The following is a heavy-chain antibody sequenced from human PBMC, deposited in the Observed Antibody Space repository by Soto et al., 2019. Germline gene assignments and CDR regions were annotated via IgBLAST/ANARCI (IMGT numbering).Heavy chain of an antibody. V-gene: IGHV4-34*01. Sequence: ETLSLTCSVYGGSFSGYYWSWIRQPPGKGLEWIGEINHSGSTNYNPSLKSRVTISVDTSKNQFSLKLSSVTAADTAVYYCARGLRGVAARPRWFDPWGQGTLVTVSS. J-gene: IGHJ5*02. CDR2: INHSGST. CDR1: GGSFSGYY. D-gene: IGHD6-6*01. CDR3: ARGLRGVAARPRWFDP.